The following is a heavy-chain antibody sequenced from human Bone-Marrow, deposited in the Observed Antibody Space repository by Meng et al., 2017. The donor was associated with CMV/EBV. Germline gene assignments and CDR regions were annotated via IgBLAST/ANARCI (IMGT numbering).Heavy chain of an antibody. Sequence: GESLKISCAASGFTFSSYGMYWVRQAPGKGLEWVACMWYDGSNKYHADSVKGRFTISRDNSKNTMYLQMTSLRGESTDVSHCVKSSSREEPGHNRVYYYYGMDVWRQGTTVTVSS. CDR2: MWYDGSNK. J-gene: IGHJ6*02. CDR3: VKSSSREEPGHNRVYYYYGMDV. D-gene: IGHD5-24*01. V-gene: IGHV3-33*07. CDR1: GFTFSSYG.